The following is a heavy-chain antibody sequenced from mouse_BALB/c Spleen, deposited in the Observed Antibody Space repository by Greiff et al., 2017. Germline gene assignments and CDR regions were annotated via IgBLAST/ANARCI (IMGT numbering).Heavy chain of an antibody. CDR1: GFSLTGYG. J-gene: IGHJ2*01. CDR3: AREGGLISGYYFDY. D-gene: IGHD1-1*01. Sequence: QVQLKESGPGLVAPSQSLSITCTVSGFSLTGYGVNWVRQPPGKGLEWLGMIWGDGSTDYNSALKSRLSISKDNSKSQVFLKMNSLQTDDTARYYCAREGGLISGYYFDYWGQGTTLTVSS. V-gene: IGHV2-6-7*01. CDR2: IWGDGST.